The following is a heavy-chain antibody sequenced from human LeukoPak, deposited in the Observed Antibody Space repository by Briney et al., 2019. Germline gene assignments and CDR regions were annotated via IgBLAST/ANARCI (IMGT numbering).Heavy chain of an antibody. CDR1: GYTLTELS. Sequence: ASVTVSCKVSGYTLTELSMHWVRQAPGKGIEWMGGFDPEDGETIYAQKFQGRVTMTEDTSTDTAYMELSSLRSEETAVYYCATGGSSSSAFDYWGQGTLVTVSS. CDR3: ATGGSSSSAFDY. CDR2: FDPEDGET. V-gene: IGHV1-24*01. D-gene: IGHD6-6*01. J-gene: IGHJ4*02.